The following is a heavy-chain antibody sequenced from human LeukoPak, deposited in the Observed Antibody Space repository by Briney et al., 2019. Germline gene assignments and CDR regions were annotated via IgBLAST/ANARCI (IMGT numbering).Heavy chain of an antibody. Sequence: ASETLSLTCTVSGGSISTHYWSWIRQSAGKGLEWIGRIYISGSTDYNPSHKSRVTMSVDTSKNQFSLKLSSVTAADTAVYYCARHKYNYGHDYWVHGTLVTVSS. V-gene: IGHV4-4*07. CDR2: IYISGST. J-gene: IGHJ4*01. D-gene: IGHD4-17*01. CDR1: GGSISTHY. CDR3: ARHKYNYGHDY.